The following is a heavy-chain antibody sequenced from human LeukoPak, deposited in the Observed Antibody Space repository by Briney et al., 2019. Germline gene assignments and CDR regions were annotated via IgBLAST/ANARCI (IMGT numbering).Heavy chain of an antibody. Sequence: GGSLRLSCAVSGFTFSSYWMHWVRQAPGKGLVWVSRINSDGTTTNYADSVKGRFTISRDNAKNPLYLQMNSLRAEDTAVYYCAELGITMIGGVWGKGTTVTISS. CDR1: GFTFSSYW. V-gene: IGHV3-74*01. D-gene: IGHD3-10*02. CDR2: INSDGTTT. CDR3: AELGITMIGGV. J-gene: IGHJ6*04.